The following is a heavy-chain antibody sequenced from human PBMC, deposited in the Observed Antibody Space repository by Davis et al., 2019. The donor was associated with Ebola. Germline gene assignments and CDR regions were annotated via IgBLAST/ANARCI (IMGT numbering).Heavy chain of an antibody. V-gene: IGHV5-51*01. Sequence: PGGSLRLSCKGSGYSFTSYWIGWVRQMPGKGLEWMGIIYPGDSDTRYSPSFQGQVTISADKSISTAYLQWSSLKASDTAMYYCARLNIAVAGRYFDYWGQGTLVTVSS. J-gene: IGHJ4*02. D-gene: IGHD6-19*01. CDR1: GYSFTSYW. CDR2: IYPGDSDT. CDR3: ARLNIAVAGRYFDY.